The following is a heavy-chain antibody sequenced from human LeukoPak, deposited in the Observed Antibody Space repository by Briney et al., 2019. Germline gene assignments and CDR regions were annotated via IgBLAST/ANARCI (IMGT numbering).Heavy chain of an antibody. CDR2: IYYSGST. D-gene: IGHD3-3*01. J-gene: IGHJ4*02. Sequence: SETLSLTCTVSGGSISSYYWSWIRQPPGKGLEWIGYIYYSGSTNYNPSLKSRVTISVDTSKNQFSLKLSSVTAADTAVYYCARGYYGAFDRHFDSWGQGALVTVSS. V-gene: IGHV4-59*01. CDR3: ARGYYGAFDRHFDS. CDR1: GGSISSYY.